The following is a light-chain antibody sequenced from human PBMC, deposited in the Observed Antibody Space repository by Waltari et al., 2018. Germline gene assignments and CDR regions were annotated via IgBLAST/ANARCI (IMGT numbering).Light chain of an antibody. V-gene: IGLV2-23*01. CDR2: EDT. Sequence: QSALTQPASVSESPGQSITISCTGTSSDVGSYNLISCYQQHPGKAPKLIIYEDTKRPSGFSNRFSGSKSGNTASLTISGLQAEDEADYYCCSYAASTISWVFGGGTKLTVL. CDR3: CSYAASTISWV. CDR1: SSDVGSYNL. J-gene: IGLJ3*02.